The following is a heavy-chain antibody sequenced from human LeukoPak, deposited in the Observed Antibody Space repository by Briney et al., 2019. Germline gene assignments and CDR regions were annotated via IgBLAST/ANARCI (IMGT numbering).Heavy chain of an antibody. D-gene: IGHD3-10*01. CDR2: INHNGNT. CDR1: GGSFSGYH. Sequence: KPSETLSLTCAVYGGSFSGYHWTWLRQPPGKGLEWIGEINHNGNTNYNPSLKSRVTISVDTSKNQFSLELSFVTAADTAVYYCARPSRSLWFGDLYFDYWGLGTLVTVSS. J-gene: IGHJ4*02. CDR3: ARPSRSLWFGDLYFDY. V-gene: IGHV4-34*01.